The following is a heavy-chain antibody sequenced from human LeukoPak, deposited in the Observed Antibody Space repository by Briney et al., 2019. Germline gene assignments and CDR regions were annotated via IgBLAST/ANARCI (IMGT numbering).Heavy chain of an antibody. J-gene: IGHJ4*02. CDR2: VIRDRSFT. CDR3: VRDGDDFNFDY. Sequence: GGSVRLSRAASGFTYRSYWMHGVRQARARGREWVSLVIRDRSFTNYADPVKGRFTISRDNAKNKLYLQRSSLRAEDTAVYFCVRDGDDFNFDYWGQGSLVTVSS. D-gene: IGHD5-24*01. CDR1: GFTYRSYW. V-gene: IGHV3-74*01.